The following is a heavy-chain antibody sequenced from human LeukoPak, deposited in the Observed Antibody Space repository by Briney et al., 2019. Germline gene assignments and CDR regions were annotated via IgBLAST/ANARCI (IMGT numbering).Heavy chain of an antibody. Sequence: SETLSLTCTVSGGSISSRSYYWGWIRQPPGKGLEWLGKVYYSGSSYSSPSLNSRVTISLDTSKNLYSLPLTSVAAADTGVYCCARDNAHDRHLDYWRQGTLVSVSS. J-gene: IGHJ4*02. CDR3: ARDNAHDRHLDY. CDR2: VYYSGSS. V-gene: IGHV4-39*07. CDR1: GGSISSRSYY.